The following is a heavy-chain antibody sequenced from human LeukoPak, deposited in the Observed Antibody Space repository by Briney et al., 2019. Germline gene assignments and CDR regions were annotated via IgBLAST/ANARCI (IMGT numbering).Heavy chain of an antibody. CDR3: ARGSSDIVVVPAAMIEYFDY. CDR1: GFTFSSYA. Sequence: GRSLRLSCAASGFTFSSYAMHWVRQASGKGLEWVAVISYYGSNRYYADSVKGRFTISRDNSKNTLYLQMNSLRAEDTAVYYCARGSSDIVVVPAAMIEYFDYWGQGTLVTVSS. J-gene: IGHJ4*02. V-gene: IGHV3-30-3*01. D-gene: IGHD2-2*01. CDR2: ISYYGSNR.